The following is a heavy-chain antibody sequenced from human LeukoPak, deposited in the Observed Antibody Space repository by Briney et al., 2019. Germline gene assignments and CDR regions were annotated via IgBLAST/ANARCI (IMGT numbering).Heavy chain of an antibody. J-gene: IGHJ6*02. CDR3: ARDEDIVVVPAALPIEYYYGMDV. Sequence: ASVKVSCKASGYTFTSYGISWVRQAPGQGLEWMGWINAYNGNTNYAQKLQGRVTMTTDTSTSTAYMELRSLRSDDTAVYYCARDEDIVVVPAALPIEYYYGMDVWGQGTTVTVSS. CDR1: GYTFTSYG. CDR2: INAYNGNT. D-gene: IGHD2-2*01. V-gene: IGHV1-18*01.